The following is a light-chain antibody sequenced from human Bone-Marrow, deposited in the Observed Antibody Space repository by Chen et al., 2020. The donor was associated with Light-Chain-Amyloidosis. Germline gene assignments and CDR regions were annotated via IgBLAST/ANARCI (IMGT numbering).Light chain of an antibody. J-gene: IGLJ3*02. Sequence: QSILTQTPSVSGTPGQRVTMACSGGSSNIASSTLNWYKVLPGMAPKLLIYSSDQRPAGVTERVAGSVSGTSASLAISGLQPEDEAEYYCATWDGSLSVWVFCGGTKLTVL. CDR1: SSNIASST. V-gene: IGLV1-44*01. CDR2: SSD. CDR3: ATWDGSLSVWV.